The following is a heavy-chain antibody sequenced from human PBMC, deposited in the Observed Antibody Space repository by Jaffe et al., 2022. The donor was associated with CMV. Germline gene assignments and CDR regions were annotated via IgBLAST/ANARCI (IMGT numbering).Heavy chain of an antibody. J-gene: IGHJ4*02. Sequence: EVQLVESGGGLVQPGGSLRLSCAASGFIFSNYDMHWVRQVPGKGLVWVSRIKTDESGARYADSVKGRFTISRDNAKNTLYLQMNSLRAEDTAVYYCVRDWRFACYDWGQGTLVTVSS. CDR1: GFIFSNYD. CDR2: IKTDESGA. D-gene: IGHD2-15*01. CDR3: VRDWRFACYD. V-gene: IGHV3-74*01.